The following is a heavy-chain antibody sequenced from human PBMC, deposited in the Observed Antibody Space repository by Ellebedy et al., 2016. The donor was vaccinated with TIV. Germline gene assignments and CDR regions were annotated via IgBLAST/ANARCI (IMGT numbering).Heavy chain of an antibody. J-gene: IGHJ3*02. D-gene: IGHD4-17*01. Sequence: GESLKISCAASGFSFRSYWMSWVRPAPGKGLEWVANLRQDENEKYYLDPVRGRFTITRDNAKNSLYLQMNRRSAEETAVYYCATDGSYGDYLFPAHAFEIWGQGTKVTVSP. CDR3: ATDGSYGDYLFPAHAFEI. V-gene: IGHV3-7*01. CDR2: LRQDENEK. CDR1: GFSFRSYW.